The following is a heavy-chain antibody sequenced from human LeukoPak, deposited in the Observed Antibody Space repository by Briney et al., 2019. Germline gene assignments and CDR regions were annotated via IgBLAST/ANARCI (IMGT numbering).Heavy chain of an antibody. J-gene: IGHJ4*02. D-gene: IGHD1-26*01. V-gene: IGHV3-7*01. CDR2: IKQDGSEK. Sequence: GGSLRLSCAASGFTFSSYWMSWVRQAPGKGLEWVANIKQDGSEKYYVDSVKGRFTISRDNSKNTLYLQMNSLRAEDTAVYYCARPGSYSYFDYWGQGTLVTVSS. CDR3: ARPGSYSYFDY. CDR1: GFTFSSYW.